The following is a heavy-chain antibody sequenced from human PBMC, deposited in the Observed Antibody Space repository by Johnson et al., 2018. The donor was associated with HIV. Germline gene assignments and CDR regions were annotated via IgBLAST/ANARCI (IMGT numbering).Heavy chain of an antibody. J-gene: IGHJ3*02. D-gene: IGHD3-10*01. V-gene: IGHV3-30*04. CDR1: GFTFSSYA. CDR2: ISYDGSNK. Sequence: QMQLVEPGGGVVQPGRSLRLSCAASGFTFSSYAMHWVRQAPGKGLEWITVISYDGSNKYYADSVKGRFTISRDNSKNTLYLQMNRLRAEDTAVYYCARVGYGVLLWFGVDDAFDIWGQGTMVTVSS. CDR3: ARVGYGVLLWFGVDDAFDI.